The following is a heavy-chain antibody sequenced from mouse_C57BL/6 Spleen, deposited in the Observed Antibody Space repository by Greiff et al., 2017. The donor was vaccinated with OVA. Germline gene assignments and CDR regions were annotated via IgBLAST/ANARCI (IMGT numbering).Heavy chain of an antibody. J-gene: IGHJ2*01. CDR2: ISYDGSN. D-gene: IGHD2-4*01. CDR1: GYSITSGYY. Sequence: EVQLQESGPGLVKPSQSLSLTCSVTGYSITSGYYWNWIRQFPGNKLEWMGYISYDGSNNYNPSLKNRISITRDTSKNQFFLKLNSVTTEDTATYYCAREGGDDYDGHYFDYWGQGTTLTVSS. V-gene: IGHV3-6*01. CDR3: AREGGDDYDGHYFDY.